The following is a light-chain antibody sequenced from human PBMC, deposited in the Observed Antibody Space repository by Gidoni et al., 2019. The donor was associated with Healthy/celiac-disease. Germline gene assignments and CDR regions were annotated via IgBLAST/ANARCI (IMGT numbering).Light chain of an antibody. CDR3: QQSYSTSYT. V-gene: IGKV1-39*01. CDR1: QSISSY. Sequence: DIQMTQSPSSLSASVGDRVTITCRASQSISSYLNWYQQKPGKAPKHLIYAASSLQSGVPSRFSGSGAGTEFTLTIWCMCLAEDFATYYCQQSYSTSYTFGQGTKLEIK. CDR2: AAS. J-gene: IGKJ2*01.